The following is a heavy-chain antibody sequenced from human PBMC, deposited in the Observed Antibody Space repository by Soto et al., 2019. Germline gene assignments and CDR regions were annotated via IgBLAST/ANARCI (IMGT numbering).Heavy chain of an antibody. Sequence: PGESLKISCKGSGYSFTSYWIGWVRQMPGKGLEWMGIIYPGDSDTRYSPSFQGQVTISADKSISTAYLQWSSLKASDTAMYYCARTSAAVKYYYGMDVWGQGPRVTVS. V-gene: IGHV5-51*01. CDR3: ARTSAAVKYYYGMDV. D-gene: IGHD6-13*01. CDR1: GYSFTSYW. CDR2: IYPGDSDT. J-gene: IGHJ6*02.